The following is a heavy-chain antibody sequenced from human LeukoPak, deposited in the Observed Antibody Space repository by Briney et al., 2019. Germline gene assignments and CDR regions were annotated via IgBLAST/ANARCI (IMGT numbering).Heavy chain of an antibody. CDR1: GGSISSGGYY. CDR3: ARASYYYDSSGYYYFDY. V-gene: IGHV4-31*03. J-gene: IGHJ4*02. Sequence: SQTLSLTCTVSGGSISSGGYYGSWIRQHPGKGLEWIGYIYYSGSTYYNPSLKSRVTISVDTSKNQFSLKLSSVTAADTAVYYCARASYYYDSSGYYYFDYWGQGTLVTVSS. D-gene: IGHD3-22*01. CDR2: IYYSGST.